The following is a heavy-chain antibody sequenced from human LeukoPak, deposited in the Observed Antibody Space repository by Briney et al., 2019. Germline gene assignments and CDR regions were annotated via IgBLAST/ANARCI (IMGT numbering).Heavy chain of an antibody. D-gene: IGHD3-22*01. CDR3: ASQNELYYYDSSGYTT. CDR2: ISSSGSTI. Sequence: GGSLRLSCAASGFTFSDYYLSWIRQAPGKGLEWVSYISSSGSTIYYADSVKGRFTISRDNAKNSLYLQMNSLRAEDTGVYYCASQNELYYYDSSGYTTWGQGTLVTVSS. V-gene: IGHV3-11*01. CDR1: GFTFSDYY. J-gene: IGHJ4*02.